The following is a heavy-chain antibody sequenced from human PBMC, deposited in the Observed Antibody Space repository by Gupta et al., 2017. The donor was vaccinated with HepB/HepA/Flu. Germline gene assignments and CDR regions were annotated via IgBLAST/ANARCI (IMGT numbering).Heavy chain of an antibody. CDR1: GFTFSGYG. Sequence: QEQLVDSGGGVVEPGRSLTLSCATSGFTFSGYGMHWVRQAPGQGLGWVELIWYDGSVTAYTDSGKGRFIISRDNSKNKLFLQMTDLSGEDTDVYFCARKNWVVSKCDFDLWGPGTMVPVS. CDR3: ARKNWVVSKCDFDL. D-gene: IGHD2/OR15-2a*01. J-gene: IGHJ3*01. V-gene: IGHV3-33*03. CDR2: IWYDGSVT.